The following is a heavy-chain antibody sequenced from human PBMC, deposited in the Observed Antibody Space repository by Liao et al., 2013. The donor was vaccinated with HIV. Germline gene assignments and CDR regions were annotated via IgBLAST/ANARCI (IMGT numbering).Heavy chain of an antibody. CDR2: IYSIGSTNRGTT. CDR1: GGSISHYY. CDR3: ARGEKYSDDAFEV. D-gene: IGHD5-18*01. J-gene: IGHJ3*01. V-gene: IGHV4-59*01. Sequence: QVHLQESGPGLVKPSETLSLTCTVSGGSISHYYWSWIRQSPGKGLEWIGYIYSIGSTNRGTTNYNPSVEGRVTISLDTSKNQISLSVNSVTAADTAVYFCARGEKYSDDAFEVWGQGTAVTVLQ.